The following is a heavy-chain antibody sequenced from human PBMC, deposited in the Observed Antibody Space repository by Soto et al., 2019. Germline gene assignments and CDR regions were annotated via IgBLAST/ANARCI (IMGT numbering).Heavy chain of an antibody. CDR1: GFTFTSSA. Sequence: ASVKVSCKASGFTFTSSAMQWVRQARGQRLEWIGWIVVGSGNTNYAQKFQERVTITRDMSTSTAYMELSSLRSEDTAVYYCARQLDYYDSSGYYPRDYFDYWGQGTLVTVSS. J-gene: IGHJ4*02. CDR2: IVVGSGNT. D-gene: IGHD3-22*01. V-gene: IGHV1-58*02. CDR3: ARQLDYYDSSGYYPRDYFDY.